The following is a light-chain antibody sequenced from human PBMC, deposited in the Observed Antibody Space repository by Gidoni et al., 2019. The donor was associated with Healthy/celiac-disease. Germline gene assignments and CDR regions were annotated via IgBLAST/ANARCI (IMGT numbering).Light chain of an antibody. J-gene: IGKJ2*01. CDR2: DAS. Sequence: DIQLTQSPSSLSASVGDRVTITCQASQDISNYLNWYQQKPEKAPKLLIYDASNLETGVPSRFSGSGSGTDFTFTISSLQPEDIATYYWQQYDNLPRTFGQGTKLEIK. V-gene: IGKV1-33*01. CDR3: QQYDNLPRT. CDR1: QDISNY.